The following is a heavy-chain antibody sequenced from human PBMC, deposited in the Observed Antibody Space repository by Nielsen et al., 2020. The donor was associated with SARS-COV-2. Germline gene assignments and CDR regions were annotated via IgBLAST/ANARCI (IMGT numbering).Heavy chain of an antibody. CDR2: ISRNGDYI. CDR1: GFTFSDCS. CDR3: ARDGPGWSRDY. J-gene: IGHJ4*02. Sequence: GESLKISCAASGFTFSDCSMNWVRQAPGKGLEWVSVISRNGDYIYYGDSVKGRFTISRDNTKNSLYLQINSLRAEDTAVYYCARDGPGWSRDYWGQGTLVTVSS. D-gene: IGHD1-1*01. V-gene: IGHV3-21*01.